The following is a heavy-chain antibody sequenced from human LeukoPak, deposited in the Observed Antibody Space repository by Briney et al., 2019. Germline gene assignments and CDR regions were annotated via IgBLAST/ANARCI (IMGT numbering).Heavy chain of an antibody. Sequence: SETLSLTCTVSGGSISSYYWSWIRQPAGKGLEWIGRIYTSGSTNYNPSLKSRVTMSVDTSKNQFSLKLSSVTAADTAVYYCARTLYDSSGYSPVDYWGQGTLVTVSS. CDR2: IYTSGST. D-gene: IGHD3-22*01. CDR1: GGSISSYY. CDR3: ARTLYDSSGYSPVDY. J-gene: IGHJ4*02. V-gene: IGHV4-4*07.